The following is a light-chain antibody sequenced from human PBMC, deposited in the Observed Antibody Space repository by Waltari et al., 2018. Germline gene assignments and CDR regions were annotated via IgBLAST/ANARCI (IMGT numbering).Light chain of an antibody. Sequence: DIQMTQSPSTLSAFVGDRVTITCRASQSISTWLAWYQEKPGKDAKLLIHQASNLESGVPSSFSGSGSGTEFTLTISSLQPDDCATYYCQQYNNYLYTFGRGTKLEI. CDR2: QAS. J-gene: IGKJ2*01. CDR3: QQYNNYLYT. CDR1: QSISTW. V-gene: IGKV1-5*03.